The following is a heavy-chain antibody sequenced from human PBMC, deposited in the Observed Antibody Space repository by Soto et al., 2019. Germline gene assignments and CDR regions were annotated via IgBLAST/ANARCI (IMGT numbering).Heavy chain of an antibody. J-gene: IGHJ4*02. CDR3: ARGRMPITGRTRVDY. V-gene: IGHV4-59*01. D-gene: IGHD1-20*01. CDR2: IYYSGST. CDR1: GGSISSYY. Sequence: SETLSLTCTVSGGSISSYYWSWIRQPPGKGLEWIGYIYYSGSTNYNPSLKSRVTISVDTSKNQFSLKLSSVTAADTAVYYCARGRMPITGRTRVDYWGQGTLVTVSS.